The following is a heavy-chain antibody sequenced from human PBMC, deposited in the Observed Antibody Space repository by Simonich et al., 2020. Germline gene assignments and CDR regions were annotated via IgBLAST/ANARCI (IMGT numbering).Heavy chain of an antibody. CDR2: INPNSWCT. D-gene: IGHD7-27*01. CDR3: ARSPRGELGDFDY. CDR1: GSTLTGYY. Sequence: QVQLVQSGAEVKKPGASVKVSCKASGSTLTGYYMHWVRHAPGQWLEGMRWINPNSWCTNNAQKCQGRVTMTRDPAISTAYMELSRLRSDDTAVYYCARSPRGELGDFDYWGQGTLVTVSS. V-gene: IGHV1-2*02. J-gene: IGHJ4*02.